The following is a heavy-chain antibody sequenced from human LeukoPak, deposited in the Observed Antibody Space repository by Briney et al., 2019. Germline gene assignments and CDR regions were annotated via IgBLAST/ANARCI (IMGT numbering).Heavy chain of an antibody. Sequence: SETLSLTCTVSGGSISSYYWSWIRQPPGKGLEWIGYIYYSGSTSYNPSLKSRVTISVDTSKNQFSLKLSSVTAADTAVYYCARRATTGAPYYFDYWGQGTLVTVSS. CDR1: GGSISSYY. V-gene: IGHV4-59*08. D-gene: IGHD1-1*01. J-gene: IGHJ4*02. CDR3: ARRATTGAPYYFDY. CDR2: IYYSGST.